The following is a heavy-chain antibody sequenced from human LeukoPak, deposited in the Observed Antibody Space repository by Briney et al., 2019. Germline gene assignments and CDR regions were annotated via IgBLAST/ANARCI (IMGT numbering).Heavy chain of an antibody. Sequence: GGSLRLSCAASGFTFSNYWMTWVRQAPGKGLEWVANINRDGSERYYVDSVKGRFTISRDNAKNSLYLHMNTLRAEDTAIYYCAKDRTVGASYWYFDLWGRGTLVTVSS. D-gene: IGHD1-26*01. CDR2: INRDGSER. V-gene: IGHV3-7*03. CDR1: GFTFSNYW. CDR3: AKDRTVGASYWYFDL. J-gene: IGHJ2*01.